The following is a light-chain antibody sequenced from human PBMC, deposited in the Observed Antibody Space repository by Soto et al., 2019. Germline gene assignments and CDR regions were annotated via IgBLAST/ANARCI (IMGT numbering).Light chain of an antibody. V-gene: IGLV2-14*01. CDR2: DVS. CDR3: SSFTSSSTDV. J-gene: IGLJ1*01. Sequence: QSVLTQPASVSGSPGQSIAISCTGTSSDIGAYNYVSWYQQYPGKAPKLMIYDVSNRPSGVSDRFSGSKSGNTASLTISGLQAEDEAEYYCSSFTSSSTDVFGTGTKLTVL. CDR1: SSDIGAYNY.